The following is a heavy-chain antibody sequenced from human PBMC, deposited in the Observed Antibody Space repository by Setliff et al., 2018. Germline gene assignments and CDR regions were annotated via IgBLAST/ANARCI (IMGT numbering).Heavy chain of an antibody. CDR1: GDSISNSDYY. CDR3: AHSTTFALHHDY. J-gene: IGHJ4*02. CDR2: IFTSGST. V-gene: IGHV4-61*05. D-gene: IGHD3-3*01. Sequence: SETLSLTCIVAGDSISNSDYYWTWFRQPPGKGLEWIGYIFTSGSTQYNPSLKSRATISRDTSSNPFSLKLFSVTAADTAVYYCAHSTTFALHHDYWGQGALVTVSS.